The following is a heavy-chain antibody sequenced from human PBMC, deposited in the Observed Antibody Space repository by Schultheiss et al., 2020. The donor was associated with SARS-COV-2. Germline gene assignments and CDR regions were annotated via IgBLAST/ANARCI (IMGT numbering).Heavy chain of an antibody. CDR3: ARAEEVVVKAFDI. D-gene: IGHD2-2*01. CDR1: GGSFSGYY. V-gene: IGHV4-34*01. Sequence: GSLRLSCAVYGGSFSGYYWSWIRQPPGKGLEWIGEINHSGSTNYNPSLKSRVTISVDTSKNQFSLKLSSVTAADTAVYYCARAEEVVVKAFDIWGQGTMVTVSS. CDR2: INHSGST. J-gene: IGHJ3*02.